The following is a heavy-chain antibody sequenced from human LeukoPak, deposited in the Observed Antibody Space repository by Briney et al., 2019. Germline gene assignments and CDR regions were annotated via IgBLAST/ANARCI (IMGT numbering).Heavy chain of an antibody. CDR1: GFTFDDYG. CDR3: AKDLERFGELLSPVFDY. Sequence: PGGSLRLSCAASGFTFDDYGMHWVRQAPGKGLEWVSGISWNSGSIGYADSVKGRFTISRDNAKNSLYLQMNSLRAEDTALYYCAKDLERFGELLSPVFDYWGQGTLVTVSS. D-gene: IGHD3-10*01. J-gene: IGHJ4*02. CDR2: ISWNSGSI. V-gene: IGHV3-9*01.